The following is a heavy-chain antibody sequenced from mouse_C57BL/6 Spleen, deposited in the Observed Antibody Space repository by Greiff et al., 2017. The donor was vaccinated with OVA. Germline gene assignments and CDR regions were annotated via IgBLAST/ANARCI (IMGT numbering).Heavy chain of an antibody. V-gene: IGHV1-69*01. Sequence: QVQLQQPGAELVMPGASVKLSCKASGYTFTSYWMHWVKQRPGQGLEWIGEIDPSDSYTNYNQKLKGKSTLTVDKSSSTAYMQLSSLTSEDSAVYYCARWDYGSSGAYFDYWGQGTTLTVSS. CDR3: ARWDYGSSGAYFDY. D-gene: IGHD1-1*01. CDR2: IDPSDSYT. CDR1: GYTFTSYW. J-gene: IGHJ2*01.